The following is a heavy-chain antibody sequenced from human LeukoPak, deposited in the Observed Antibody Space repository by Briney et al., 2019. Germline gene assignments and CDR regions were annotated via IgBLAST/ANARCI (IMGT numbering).Heavy chain of an antibody. Sequence: SETLSLTCTVSGGSISSYYWSWIRQPPGKGLEWIRYIYYSGSTNYNPSLKSRVTISVDTSKNQFSLKLSSVTAADTAVYYCARGGGYYHNWFDPWGQGTLVTVSS. CDR2: IYYSGST. CDR1: GGSISSYY. CDR3: ARGGGYYHNWFDP. D-gene: IGHD1-26*01. J-gene: IGHJ5*02. V-gene: IGHV4-59*01.